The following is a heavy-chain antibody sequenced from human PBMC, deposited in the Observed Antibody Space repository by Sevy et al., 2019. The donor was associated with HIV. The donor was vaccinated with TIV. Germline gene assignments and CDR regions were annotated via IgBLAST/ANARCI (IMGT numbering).Heavy chain of an antibody. D-gene: IGHD2-8*01. CDR1: GYSISSGYY. CDR2: IYHSGST. Sequence: SETLSLTCTVSGYSISSGYYWGWIRQPPGKGLEWIGSIYHSGSTYYNPSLKSRVTISVDTSKNRFSLKLSSVTAADTAVYYCARATGSIVLMVYAPGGHFDYWGQGTLVTVSS. J-gene: IGHJ4*02. V-gene: IGHV4-38-2*02. CDR3: ARATGSIVLMVYAPGGHFDY.